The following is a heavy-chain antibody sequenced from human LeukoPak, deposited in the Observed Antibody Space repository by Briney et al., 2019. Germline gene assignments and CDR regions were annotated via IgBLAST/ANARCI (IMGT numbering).Heavy chain of an antibody. CDR1: GFTFSSYS. CDR3: ARSSSASRY. D-gene: IGHD3-16*01. Sequence: GGSLRLSCAASGFTFSSYSMNWVRQAPGKGLEWASSISSSSSYIYYADSVEGRFTISRDNAKNSLYLQMNSLRAEDTAVYYCARSSSASRYWGQGTLVTVSS. J-gene: IGHJ4*02. V-gene: IGHV3-21*01. CDR2: ISSSSSYI.